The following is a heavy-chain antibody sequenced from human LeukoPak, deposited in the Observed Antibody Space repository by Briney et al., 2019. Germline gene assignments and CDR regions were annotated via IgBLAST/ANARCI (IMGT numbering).Heavy chain of an antibody. CDR1: GGTFSSYA. V-gene: IGHV1-69*13. Sequence: GASVKVSCKASGGTFSSYAISWVRQAPGQGLEWMEGIIPIFGTANYAQKFQGRVTITADESTSTAYMELSSLRSEDTAVYYCARRGGARIAARFDPWGQGTLVTVSS. D-gene: IGHD6-6*01. CDR2: IIPIFGTA. J-gene: IGHJ5*02. CDR3: ARRGGARIAARFDP.